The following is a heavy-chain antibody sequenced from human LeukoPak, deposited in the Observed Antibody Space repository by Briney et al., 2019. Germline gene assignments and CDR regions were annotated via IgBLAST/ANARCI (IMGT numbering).Heavy chain of an antibody. CDR1: GFTFSNFP. D-gene: IGHD3-16*01. Sequence: GGSLRLSCSASGFTFSNFPMHWVRQAPGKGLEYVSAVSSDGGSTYYADSVRHRFTISRDNSKNTLSLQMGSLRPEDTALYFWVKAILFGSDAYYSDCGQGTLGTVSS. CDR3: VKAILFGSDAYYSD. J-gene: IGHJ4*02. CDR2: VSSDGGST. V-gene: IGHV3-64D*09.